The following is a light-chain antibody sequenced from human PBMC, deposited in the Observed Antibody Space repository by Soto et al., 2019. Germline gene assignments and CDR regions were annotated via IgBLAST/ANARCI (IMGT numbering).Light chain of an antibody. V-gene: IGLV1-51*02. CDR3: GTWDSSLSAAV. CDR1: SSNIGSNY. CDR2: EDY. J-gene: IGLJ2*01. Sequence: QSVLTQPPSVSAAPGQKVTISCSGSSSNIGSNYVSWYQKVPGTAPKLLMYEDYKRPSGIPDRFSGSKSGTSATLGITGLQTGDEADYYCGTWDSSLSAAVFGGGTKVTVL.